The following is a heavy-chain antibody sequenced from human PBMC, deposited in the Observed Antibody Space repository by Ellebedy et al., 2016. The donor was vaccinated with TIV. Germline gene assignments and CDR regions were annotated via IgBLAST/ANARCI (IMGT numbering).Heavy chain of an antibody. J-gene: IGHJ4*02. Sequence: GESLKISCAASGFTFSSYGMHWVRQAPGKGLEWVAAISYDGSNKYYADSVKGRFTISRDNSKNTLYLQMNSLRAEDTAVYYCAKDDYGGSSGPSLDYWGQGTLVTASS. V-gene: IGHV3-30*18. CDR1: GFTFSSYG. CDR3: AKDDYGGSSGPSLDY. CDR2: ISYDGSNK. D-gene: IGHD4-23*01.